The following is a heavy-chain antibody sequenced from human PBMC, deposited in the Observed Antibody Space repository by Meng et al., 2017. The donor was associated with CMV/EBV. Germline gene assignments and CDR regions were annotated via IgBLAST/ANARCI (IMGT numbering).Heavy chain of an antibody. J-gene: IGHJ4*02. D-gene: IGHD3-3*01. CDR3: ARDVWSYDFWSGYFDS. Sequence: GESLKISCAASGFTFSSYWMHWVRQAPGKGLVWVSRINSDGSSTSYADSVKGRFTISRDNAKNTLYLQMNSLRAEDTAVYYCARDVWSYDFWSGYFDSWGQGTLVTVSS. CDR2: INSDGSST. CDR1: GFTFSSYW. V-gene: IGHV3-74*01.